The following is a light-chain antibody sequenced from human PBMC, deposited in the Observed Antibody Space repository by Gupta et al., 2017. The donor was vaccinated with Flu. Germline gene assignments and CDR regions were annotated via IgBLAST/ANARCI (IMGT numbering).Light chain of an antibody. CDR2: EVT. CDR1: QSLLHGDGRTY. V-gene: IGKV2D-29*01. J-gene: IGKJ2*01. Sequence: DTVLTQPPLSLPVTSGQPASISCKSGQSLLHGDGRTYVQWYLQTSGHPPQLLIHEVTNRFPGVADRCSGSGSGADFTLKSSRVDAEDVGVYYCMQSIALPYTFGQGTKLEIK. CDR3: MQSIALPYT.